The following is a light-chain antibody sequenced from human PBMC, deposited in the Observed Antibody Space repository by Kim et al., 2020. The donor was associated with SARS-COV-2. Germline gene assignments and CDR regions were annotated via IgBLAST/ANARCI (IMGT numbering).Light chain of an antibody. V-gene: IGLV3-19*01. Sequence: ALGQTGRITCQGDSLRRYYASWYQQKPGQTPVLVIYGNDNRPSGIPDRFSGSSSGNTASLTITGAQAEDEADYYCNFRDSTSSHFVFGTGTKVTVL. CDR3: NFRDSTSSHFV. CDR2: GND. J-gene: IGLJ1*01. CDR1: SLRRYY.